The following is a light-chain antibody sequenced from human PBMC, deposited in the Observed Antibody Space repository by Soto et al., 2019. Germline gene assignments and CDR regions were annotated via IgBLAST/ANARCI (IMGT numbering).Light chain of an antibody. CDR3: HQYGSSPRT. CDR1: QRVGSNY. J-gene: IGKJ5*01. Sequence: DIVLTQTPGTLSLSPGERATLSCRASQRVGSNYLAWYQQNPGQPPRLLIHGPSSRAAGIPDRFSGSGSGTDFTLTISRLEPEDFAVYYCHQYGSSPRTLGQGTRREIK. CDR2: GPS. V-gene: IGKV3-20*01.